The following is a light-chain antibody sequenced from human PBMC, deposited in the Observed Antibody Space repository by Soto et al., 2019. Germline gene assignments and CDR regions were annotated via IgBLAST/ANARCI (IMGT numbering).Light chain of an antibody. V-gene: IGKV1-5*01. CDR2: VAS. CDR3: QQCRSYWT. CDR1: QTINTW. J-gene: IGKJ1*01. Sequence: DIQMTQSPSTLSASVGDRVTITCRASQTINTWLDCYKQKPGTAPNPLIYVASSLESGVPSRFSGSGSGTEFATTISLLQPDHYASYYSQQCRSYWTFGQGTKVEIE.